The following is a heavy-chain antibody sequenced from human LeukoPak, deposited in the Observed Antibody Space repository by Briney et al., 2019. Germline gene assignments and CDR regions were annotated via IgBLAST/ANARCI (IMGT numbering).Heavy chain of an antibody. J-gene: IGHJ6*02. Sequence: PGGSLRLSCAASGFTFSDYYMSWIRQAPGKGLEWVSSISGSSDYIFYADSVKGRFTMSRDNAKNSLYLQMNSLRAEDTAVYYCARVLFGYYGVDVWGQGTTVTVSS. CDR2: ISGSSDYI. V-gene: IGHV3-11*06. CDR1: GFTFSDYY. CDR3: ARVLFGYYGVDV. D-gene: IGHD3-3*01.